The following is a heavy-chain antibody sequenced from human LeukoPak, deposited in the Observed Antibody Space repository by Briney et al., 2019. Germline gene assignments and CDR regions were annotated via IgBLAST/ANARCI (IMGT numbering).Heavy chain of an antibody. CDR2: INHSGST. J-gene: IGHJ4*02. Sequence: SSETLSLTCAVYGGSFSGYYWSWIRQPPGKGLEWIGEINHSGSTNYNPSLKSRVTISVDTSKNQFSLKLSSVTAADTAVYYCARVVGGTYYFDYWGQGTLVTVSS. CDR3: ARVVGGTYYFDY. D-gene: IGHD1-26*01. V-gene: IGHV4-34*01. CDR1: GGSFSGYY.